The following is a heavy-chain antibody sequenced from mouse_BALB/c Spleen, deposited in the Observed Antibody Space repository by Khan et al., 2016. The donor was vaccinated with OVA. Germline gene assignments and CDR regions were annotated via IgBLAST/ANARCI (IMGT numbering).Heavy chain of an antibody. Sequence: QVQLKESGPGLVAHSQSLSITCTVSGFSLTTYGIHWVRQPPGKGLEWLIVIWSDGASTYNSALKSRLSISKDNSKSQVFLKMNSLQTDDTAMYYCARGNFYAMDYWGQGTSVTVSS. V-gene: IGHV2-6*02. CDR2: IWSDGAS. J-gene: IGHJ4*01. CDR3: ARGNFYAMDY. CDR1: GFSLTTYG. D-gene: IGHD2-1*01.